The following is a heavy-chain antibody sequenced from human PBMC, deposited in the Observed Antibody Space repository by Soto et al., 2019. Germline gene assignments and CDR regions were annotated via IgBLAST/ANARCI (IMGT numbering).Heavy chain of an antibody. CDR1: GFTFNTYD. J-gene: IGHJ5*02. D-gene: IGHD2-21*01. CDR2: ITTSSAYI. V-gene: IGHV3-21*01. CDR3: VRSGTARLLRHSWFDT. Sequence: EVQLVESGGGLVKPGGSLRLSCAASGFTFNTYDMNWVRQAPGTWLEWVSSITTSSAYIYYADSLKGRITISRHNAKNSLFLQMNSLRAEETAVYYCVRSGTARLLRHSWFDTWGQGTLVTVSS.